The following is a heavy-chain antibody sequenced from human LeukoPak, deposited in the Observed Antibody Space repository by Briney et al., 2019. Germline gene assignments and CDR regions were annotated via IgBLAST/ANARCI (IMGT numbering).Heavy chain of an antibody. CDR3: AKDGITMVRGVTSFDP. V-gene: IGHV3-23*01. CDR2: ISGSGGST. J-gene: IGHJ5*02. CDR1: GFTFSSYA. Sequence: GGSLRLSCAASGFTFSSYAMSWVRQAPGKGLEWVSAISGSGGSTYYADSVKGRFTISRDNSKNTLYLQMNSLRAEDTAVYYCAKDGITMVRGVTSFDPWGQGTLVTVSS. D-gene: IGHD3-10*01.